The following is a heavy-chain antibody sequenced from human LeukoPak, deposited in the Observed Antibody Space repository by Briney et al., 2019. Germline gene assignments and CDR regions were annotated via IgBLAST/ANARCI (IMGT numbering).Heavy chain of an antibody. V-gene: IGHV4-39*07. CDR2: IYYSGST. CDR1: GGSISSSSYY. CDR3: ARVGGITMIVVIIGDAFDI. J-gene: IGHJ3*02. Sequence: SETLSLTCTVSGGSISSSSYYWGWIRQPPGKGLEWIGSIYYSGSTYYNPSLKSRVTISVDTSKNQFSLKLSSVTAADTAVYYCARVGGITMIVVIIGDAFDIWGQGTMVTVSS. D-gene: IGHD3-22*01.